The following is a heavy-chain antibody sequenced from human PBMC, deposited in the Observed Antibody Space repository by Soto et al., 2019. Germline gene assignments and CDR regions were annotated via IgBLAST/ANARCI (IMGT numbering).Heavy chain of an antibody. J-gene: IGHJ6*02. CDR3: ARETSYDFWSGPQTMDV. D-gene: IGHD3-3*01. V-gene: IGHV3-33*01. Sequence: QVQLVESGGGVVQPGTSLRLSCAPSGFTFSSYVMHWVRQAPSKGLEWVAVVHYDGTKKYYADSVRGRFTISRDNSENLLYLQMNSLRPDDTAVYFCARETSYDFWSGPQTMDVWGQGTTVTVSS. CDR2: VHYDGTKK. CDR1: GFTFSSYV.